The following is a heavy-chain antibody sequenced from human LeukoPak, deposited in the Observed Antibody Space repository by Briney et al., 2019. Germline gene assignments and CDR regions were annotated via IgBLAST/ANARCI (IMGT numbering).Heavy chain of an antibody. V-gene: IGHV1-46*01. J-gene: IGHJ6*03. CDR3: AFSSYYLQGNYYYMDV. D-gene: IGHD1-26*01. Sequence: ASVKVSCKASGHTFTGYYMHWVRQAPGQGLEWMGIINPSGGSTSYAQKFQGRVTMTTDTSTSTVYMGLRSLRSDDTAVYYCAFSSYYLQGNYYYMDVWGKGTTVTVSS. CDR1: GHTFTGYY. CDR2: INPSGGST.